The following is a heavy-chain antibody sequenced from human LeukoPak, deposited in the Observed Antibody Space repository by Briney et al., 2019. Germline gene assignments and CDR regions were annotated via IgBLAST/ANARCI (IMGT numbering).Heavy chain of an antibody. Sequence: GGSLRLSCAASGFTISSYWMRWVRQAPGKGLEWVGDIKPDGSEKYYVDSVKGRFTISRDNAKNSLYLQMNSLRAEDTAVYYCARERQLVLYDYWGQGTLVTVSS. CDR2: IKPDGSEK. D-gene: IGHD6-13*01. CDR3: ARERQLVLYDY. J-gene: IGHJ4*02. V-gene: IGHV3-7*01. CDR1: GFTISSYW.